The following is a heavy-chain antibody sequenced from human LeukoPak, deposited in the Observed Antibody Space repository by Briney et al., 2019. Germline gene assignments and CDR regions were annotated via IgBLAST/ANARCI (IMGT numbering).Heavy chain of an antibody. CDR3: AALWEGGY. V-gene: IGHV3-7*01. CDR1: GLTFSSYW. Sequence: PGGSQTLSCAASGLTFSSYWMSWVRQAPGKGLEWVADIKQDGSQEYYVDSVKGRFTISRDNAKNSLFLQMNSLRAEDTAVYYCAALWEGGYWGQGTLVTVSS. CDR2: IKQDGSQE. D-gene: IGHD3-16*01. J-gene: IGHJ4*02.